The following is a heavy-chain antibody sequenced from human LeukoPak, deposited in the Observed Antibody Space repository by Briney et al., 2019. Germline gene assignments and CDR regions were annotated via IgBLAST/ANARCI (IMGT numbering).Heavy chain of an antibody. D-gene: IGHD3-3*01. V-gene: IGHV1-2*02. J-gene: IGHJ4*02. CDR3: AKNDGNYDDS. CDR2: IDPNSGDT. Sequence: ASVKVSCKASGYIFTGYYLHWVRQAPGQGIEWLGWIDPNSGDTDFAQNFQGRVTLTSDTSITTAYMELRSLRSDDTAVYYCAKNDGNYDDSWGQGSLVIVSS. CDR1: GYIFTGYY.